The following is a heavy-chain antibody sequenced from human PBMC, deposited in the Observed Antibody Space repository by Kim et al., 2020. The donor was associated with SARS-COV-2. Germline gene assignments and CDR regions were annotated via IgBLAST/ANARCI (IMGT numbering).Heavy chain of an antibody. Sequence: GGSLRLSCAASGFTFSSYSMNWVRQAPGKGLEWVSSISSSSSYIYYADSVKGRFTISRDNAKNSLYLQMNSLRAEDTAVYYCARDRAGSGSSSFFDYWGHGTLVTLSS. CDR3: ARDRAGSGSSSFFDY. D-gene: IGHD3-10*01. CDR1: GFTFSSYS. J-gene: IGHJ4*01. V-gene: IGHV3-21*01. CDR2: ISSSSSYI.